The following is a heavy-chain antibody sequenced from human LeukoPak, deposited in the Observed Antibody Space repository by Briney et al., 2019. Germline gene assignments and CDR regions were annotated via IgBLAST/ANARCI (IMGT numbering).Heavy chain of an antibody. Sequence: SVKVSCKASGGTFSSYAISWVRQAPGQGLEWMGGIIPIFGTANYAQKFQGRVTITADKSTSTAYMELSSLRSEDTAVYYCAREWDYGGNRYFDYWGQGTLVTVSS. V-gene: IGHV1-69*06. CDR2: IIPIFGTA. J-gene: IGHJ4*02. D-gene: IGHD4-23*01. CDR1: GGTFSSYA. CDR3: AREWDYGGNRYFDY.